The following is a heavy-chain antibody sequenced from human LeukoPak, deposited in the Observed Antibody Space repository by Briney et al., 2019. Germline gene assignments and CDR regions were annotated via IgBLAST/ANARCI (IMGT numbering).Heavy chain of an antibody. CDR2: ISYDGESK. CDR1: GFTFNTYA. D-gene: IGHD3-10*01. CDR3: ARDANPFGSGMTLNWFDP. Sequence: PGGSLRLCCTASGFTFNTYAFHWVRQTPGKGLEWLAAISYDGESKYYAESLEGRFTISRDNGKNTLYLQMNSLRPDDTGIFYCARDANPFGSGMTLNWFDPWGQGTLVTVSS. V-gene: IGHV3-30*04. J-gene: IGHJ5*02.